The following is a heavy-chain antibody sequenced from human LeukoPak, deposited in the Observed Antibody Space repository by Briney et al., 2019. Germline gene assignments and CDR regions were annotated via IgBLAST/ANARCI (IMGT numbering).Heavy chain of an antibody. V-gene: IGHV1-2*02. CDR1: EYTSTGYY. Sequence: ASVKVSCKASEYTSTGYYMHWVRQAPGQGLEWMGWINPNSGGTNYAQKFQGRVTMTRDTSISTAYMELSRLRSDDTAVYYCARVYDILTGYFDYWGQGTLVTVSS. D-gene: IGHD3-9*01. CDR3: ARVYDILTGYFDY. J-gene: IGHJ4*02. CDR2: INPNSGGT.